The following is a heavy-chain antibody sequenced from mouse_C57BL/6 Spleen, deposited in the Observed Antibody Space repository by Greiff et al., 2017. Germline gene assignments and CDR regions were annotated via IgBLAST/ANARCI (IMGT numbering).Heavy chain of an antibody. J-gene: IGHJ2*01. D-gene: IGHD1-1*01. V-gene: IGHV1-69*01. Sequence: QVQLQQPGAELVMPGASVKLSCKASGYTFTSYWMHWVKQRPGQGLEWIGEIDPSDSYTNYNQKFKGKATLTVDTSSSTAYMQLSSLTSEDSAVYYFATPHYYGSSYAYFDYWGQGTTLTVSS. CDR2: IDPSDSYT. CDR1: GYTFTSYW. CDR3: ATPHYYGSSYAYFDY.